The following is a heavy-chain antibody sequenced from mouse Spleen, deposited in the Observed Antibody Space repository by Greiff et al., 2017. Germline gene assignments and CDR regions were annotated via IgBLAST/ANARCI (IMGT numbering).Heavy chain of an antibody. V-gene: IGHV3-6*01. CDR3: ARQDKNSYFDY. J-gene: IGHJ2*01. CDR2: ISYDGSN. CDR1: GYSITSGYY. D-gene: IGHD5-2*01. Sequence: EVKLMESGPGLVKPSQSLSLTCSVTGYSITSGYYWNWIRQFPGNKLEWMGYISYDGSNNYNPSLKNRISITRDTSKNQFFLKLNSVTTEDTATYYCARQDKNSYFDYWGQGTTLTVSS.